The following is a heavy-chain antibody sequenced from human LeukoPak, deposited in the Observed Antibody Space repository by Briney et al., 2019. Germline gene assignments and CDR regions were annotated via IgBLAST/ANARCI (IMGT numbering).Heavy chain of an antibody. J-gene: IGHJ4*02. Sequence: PGGSLRLSCAASGLTFSRYDMNWVRQAPGKGLEWVSVIYRSGSTYYSDSVKGRFTISRDNSKNTLYLQMTSLRAEDTAVYYGARFQAAAGTRGFDHWGQGTLVIVSS. V-gene: IGHV3-66*01. CDR2: IYRSGST. CDR1: GLTFSRYD. CDR3: ARFQAAAGTRGFDH. D-gene: IGHD6-13*01.